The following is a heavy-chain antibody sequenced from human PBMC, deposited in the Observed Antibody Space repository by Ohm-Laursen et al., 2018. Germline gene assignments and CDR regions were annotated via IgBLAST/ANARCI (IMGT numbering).Heavy chain of an antibody. J-gene: IGHJ5*02. CDR2: IYSSGTT. V-gene: IGHV4-4*07. Sequence: SDTLSLTCTVSGGAIRDYYWSWIRQPAGKRLEWIGRIYSSGTTTYNPFLRRRLTMSMDTTKNQFSLNLTSVTAADTAVYYCARDGFDFWSGKDDYWFAPWGQGTLVTVSS. D-gene: IGHD3-3*01. CDR1: GGAIRDYY. CDR3: ARDGFDFWSGKDDYWFAP.